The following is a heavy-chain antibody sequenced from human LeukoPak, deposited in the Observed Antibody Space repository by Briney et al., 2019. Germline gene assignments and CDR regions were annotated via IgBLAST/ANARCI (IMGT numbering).Heavy chain of an antibody. J-gene: IGHJ6*03. CDR3: ARTPRRAAAGTFYYYYYYMDV. CDR1: GGSISSYY. V-gene: IGHV4-4*07. CDR2: IYTSGST. D-gene: IGHD6-13*01. Sequence: PSETLSLTCTVSGGSISSYYWSWTRQPAGKGLEWIGRIYTSGSTNYNPSLRSRVTMSVDTSKNQFSLKLSSVTAADTAVYYCARTPRRAAAGTFYYYYYYMDVWGKGTTVTVSS.